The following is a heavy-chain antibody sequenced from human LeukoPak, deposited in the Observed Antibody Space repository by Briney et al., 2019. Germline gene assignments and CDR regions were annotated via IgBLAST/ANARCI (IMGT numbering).Heavy chain of an antibody. V-gene: IGHV4-39*07. Sequence: SENLSLTCTVSGGSISSSSYYWGWIRQAPGKGLKWIGSMYYDGSTYYNPSLKSRVTISVDTSKNQFSLKLSSVTAADTAVYYCARPRYCSGGSCYRVLDYWGQGTLVTVSS. CDR3: ARPRYCSGGSCYRVLDY. D-gene: IGHD2-15*01. J-gene: IGHJ4*02. CDR2: MYYDGST. CDR1: GGSISSSSYY.